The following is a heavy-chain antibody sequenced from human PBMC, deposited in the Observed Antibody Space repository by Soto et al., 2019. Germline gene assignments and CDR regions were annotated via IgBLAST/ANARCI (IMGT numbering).Heavy chain of an antibody. D-gene: IGHD1-1*01. Sequence: QVHLVQSGAEVKKPGASVKVSCKGSGYNFTSYGITWVRQAPGQGLEWMGWISAHNGNTDYAQRLQGRVTVTRDTSTSTAYMELRSLRSDDTAVYYCARGRYGDYWGQGARVTVSS. V-gene: IGHV1-18*01. J-gene: IGHJ4*02. CDR3: ARGRYGDY. CDR1: GYNFTSYG. CDR2: ISAHNGNT.